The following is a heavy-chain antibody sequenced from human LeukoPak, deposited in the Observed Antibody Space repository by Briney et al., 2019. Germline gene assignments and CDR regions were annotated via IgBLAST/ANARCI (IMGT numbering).Heavy chain of an antibody. CDR1: GFTLRSNL. D-gene: IGHD1-26*01. CDR2: LNWYSGDT. J-gene: IGHJ6*03. V-gene: IGHV3-20*04. CDR3: SASTGSVRHFYYYYMDV. Sequence: GGSLRLSRAPSGFTLRSNLMHCVREAPGKGGVWFSGLNWYSGDTDSADSVTGRFTISRDNAKNSLYLQMSILRADDTALYYCSASTGSVRHFYYYYMDVWGKGTTVTVSS.